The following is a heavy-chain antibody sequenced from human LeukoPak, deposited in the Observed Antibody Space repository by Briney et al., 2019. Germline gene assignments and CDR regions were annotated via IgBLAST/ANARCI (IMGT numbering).Heavy chain of an antibody. CDR2: IHYSGST. CDR3: ARQYSHRNYDFWSGYLSGDPFDY. J-gene: IGHJ4*02. V-gene: IGHV4-39*07. CDR1: GGSTSSTIYY. Sequence: SETLSLTCTVSGGSTSSTIYYWGWIRQPPGKGLEWIGSIHYSGSTYYNSSLKSRLTISIGTSKNQFSLKLSSVTAADTAVYYCARQYSHRNYDFWSGYLSGDPFDYWGQGTLVTVSS. D-gene: IGHD3-3*01.